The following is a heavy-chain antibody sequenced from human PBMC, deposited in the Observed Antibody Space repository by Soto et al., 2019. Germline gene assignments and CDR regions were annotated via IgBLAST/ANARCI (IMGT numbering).Heavy chain of an antibody. CDR2: IYYSGST. Sequence: SETLSLTCTVSGGSVSSGSYYWSWIRQPPGKGLEGIGYIYYSGSTNYNPSLKSRVTISVDTSKNQFSLKLSSVTAADTAVYYCARVHSSGWYYFDYWGQGTLVTVSS. CDR1: GGSVSSGSYY. D-gene: IGHD6-19*01. J-gene: IGHJ4*02. V-gene: IGHV4-61*01. CDR3: ARVHSSGWYYFDY.